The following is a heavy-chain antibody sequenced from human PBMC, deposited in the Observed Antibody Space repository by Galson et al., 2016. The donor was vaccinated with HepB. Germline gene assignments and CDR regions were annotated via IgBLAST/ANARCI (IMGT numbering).Heavy chain of an antibody. Sequence: SLRLSCAASGFSFRSHAMSWLRQAPGKGPEWVAPISATGGSTYYAESVKGRFAVSGDNSKNVLFLEMNSLGDDDTAVYYCAKVRGEGSLYDAFDSWGRGTMVIVSS. CDR2: ISATGGST. V-gene: IGHV3-23*01. CDR3: AKVRGEGSLYDAFDS. D-gene: IGHD3-10*01. J-gene: IGHJ3*01. CDR1: GFSFRSHA.